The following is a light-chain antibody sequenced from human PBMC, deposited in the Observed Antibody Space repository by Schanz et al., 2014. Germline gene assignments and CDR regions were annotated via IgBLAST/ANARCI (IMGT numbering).Light chain of an antibody. CDR2: DAS. J-gene: IGKJ4*01. CDR3: QQYGSSPLT. CDR1: QSVRTN. Sequence: EIVLTQSPNTLSLSPGERATLSCRASQSVRTNLAWYQQKPGQTPRLLIYDASNRATGIPARFSGSGSGTDFTLTISRLEPEDFAVYYCQQYGSSPLTFGGGTNVEIK. V-gene: IGKV3-20*01.